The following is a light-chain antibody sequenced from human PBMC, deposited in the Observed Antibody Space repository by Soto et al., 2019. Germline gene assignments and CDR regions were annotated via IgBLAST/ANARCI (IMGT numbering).Light chain of an antibody. J-gene: IGLJ3*02. CDR1: SSDVGGYNF. CDR2: EVS. V-gene: IGLV2-8*01. CDR3: SSYAGRNNLV. Sequence: QSALIQPPSASGSPGQSVTISCTGTSSDVGGYNFVSWYQQHPGKAPKLMIYEVSQRPSGVSDRFSGSKSGNTASLTVSGLQAEDEADYYCSSYAGRNNLVFGGGTKLTVL.